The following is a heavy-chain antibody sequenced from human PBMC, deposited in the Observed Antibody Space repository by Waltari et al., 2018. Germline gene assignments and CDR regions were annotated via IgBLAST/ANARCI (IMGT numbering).Heavy chain of an antibody. Sequence: QVQLVQAGAEVKKPGASVKVSCKASGYTFTSYGISWVRQAPGQALEWMGWISAYNGNTNYAQKLQGRVTMTTDTSTSTAYMELRSLRSDDTAVYYCARDSLPTYYYDSSGYYYESYWGQGTLVTVSS. CDR3: ARDSLPTYYYDSSGYYYESY. CDR2: ISAYNGNT. D-gene: IGHD3-22*01. V-gene: IGHV1-18*01. J-gene: IGHJ4*02. CDR1: GYTFTSYG.